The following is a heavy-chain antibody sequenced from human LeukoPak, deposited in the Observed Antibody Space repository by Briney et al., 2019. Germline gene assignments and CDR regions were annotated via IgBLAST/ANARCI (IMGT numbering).Heavy chain of an antibody. CDR3: ARGDGTYYYDSSGLSAFDI. V-gene: IGHV1-2*04. Sequence: GASVKVSCKASGYTFTGYYIHWVRQAPGQGLEWMGWINPNSGGTNYAQNFQGWVTMTRDTSISTAYMELSRLRSDDTAVYYCARGDGTYYYDSSGLSAFDIWGQGTMVTVSS. CDR1: GYTFTGYY. D-gene: IGHD3-22*01. J-gene: IGHJ3*02. CDR2: INPNSGGT.